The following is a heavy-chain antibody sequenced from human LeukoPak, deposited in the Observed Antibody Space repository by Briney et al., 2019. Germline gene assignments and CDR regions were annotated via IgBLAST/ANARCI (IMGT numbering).Heavy chain of an antibody. CDR1: GFTFSTYW. D-gene: IGHD3-10*01. CDR3: ARAKTGNWYFDL. V-gene: IGHV3-74*01. J-gene: IGHJ2*01. Sequence: GGSLRLSCAASGFTFSTYWMHWVRQAPGKGLVWVSRIKTDGSIATYGDSVKGRFTISRDNAKNTVYLQMNSLRAEDTALYHCARAKTGNWYFDLWGRGTLVTDSS. CDR2: IKTDGSIA.